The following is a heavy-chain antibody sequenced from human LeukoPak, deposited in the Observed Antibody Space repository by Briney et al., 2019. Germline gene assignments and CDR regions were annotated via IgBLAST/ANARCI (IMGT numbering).Heavy chain of an antibody. CDR1: GGSISSSSYY. D-gene: IGHD3-9*01. CDR2: IYYTGRT. CDR3: ARPPDILTGVDF. J-gene: IGHJ4*02. Sequence: PSETLSLTCNVSGGSISSSSYYWGWIRQPPGKGLEWIGSIYYTGRTYYIPSLKSRVTISIDTSKNQFSLNLSSVTAADTAVYYCARPPDILTGVDFWGQGTLVTVSS. V-gene: IGHV4-39*01.